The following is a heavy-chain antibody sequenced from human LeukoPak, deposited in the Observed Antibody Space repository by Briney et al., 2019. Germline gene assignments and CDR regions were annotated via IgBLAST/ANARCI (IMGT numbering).Heavy chain of an antibody. Sequence: PGGSLRLSYAASGFTFSSYWMHWVRQAPGKGLVWVSRINADGSSTSYADSVKGRFTISRDNAKNTLYLQMNSLRAEDTAVYYCARDSQARAFDIWGQGAMVTVSS. V-gene: IGHV3-74*01. J-gene: IGHJ3*02. CDR2: INADGSST. CDR3: ARDSQARAFDI. CDR1: GFTFSSYW.